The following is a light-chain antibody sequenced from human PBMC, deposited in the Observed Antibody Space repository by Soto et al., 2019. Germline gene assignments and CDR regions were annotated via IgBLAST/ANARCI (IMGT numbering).Light chain of an antibody. V-gene: IGLV2-14*01. CDR2: VVS. Sequence: QSVLTQPASVSGSSGQSITISCTGTSSDIASYNFVSWYQQHPGKAPKLILYVVSNRPSGVSDRFSGSKSGNTASLTISGLQAEDEADYYCSSYTARGTRVFGTGTKVTVL. CDR1: SSDIASYNF. J-gene: IGLJ1*01. CDR3: SSYTARGTRV.